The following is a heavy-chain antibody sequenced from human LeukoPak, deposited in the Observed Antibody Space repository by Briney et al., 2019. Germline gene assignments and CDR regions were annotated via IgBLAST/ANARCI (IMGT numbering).Heavy chain of an antibody. V-gene: IGHV3-23*01. Sequence: GGSLRLSCVASGFTFRNYAMSWVRKSPGKGLEWISAISNDGVYTFHADSVKGRLTISSDNSKNTLYLQMDSLRAEDTAIYYCAKGSSGGRPYYFDYWGQGTLVTVSS. CDR1: GFTFRNYA. CDR2: ISNDGVYT. J-gene: IGHJ4*02. D-gene: IGHD3-22*01. CDR3: AKGSSGGRPYYFDY.